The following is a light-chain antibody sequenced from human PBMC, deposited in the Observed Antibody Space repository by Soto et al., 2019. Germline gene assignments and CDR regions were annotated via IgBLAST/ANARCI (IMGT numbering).Light chain of an antibody. CDR1: SSDVGGYDY. CDR3: SSYSISTAYL. V-gene: IGLV2-14*01. CDR2: EVS. J-gene: IGLJ1*01. Sequence: QSALTQPASVSGSPGQSITISCTGTSSDVGGYDYVSWYQLHPGKAPKLMVFEVSNRPSGVSYRFSGSKSGNTASLTISGXQAEDESDYFCSSYSISTAYLFGTGTKVT.